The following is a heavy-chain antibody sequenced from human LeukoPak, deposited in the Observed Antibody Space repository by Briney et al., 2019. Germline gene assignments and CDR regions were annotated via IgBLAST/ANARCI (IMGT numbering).Heavy chain of an antibody. V-gene: IGHV4-38-2*02. J-gene: IGHJ2*01. Sequence: SETLSLTCTVSGYSISSGYYWGWIRPPPGKGLEWIGSIYHSGSTYYNPSLKSRVTISVDTSKNQFSLKLSSVTAADTAVYYCARDPSRRDGYREGWYFDLWGRGTLVTVSS. D-gene: IGHD5-24*01. CDR1: GYSISSGYY. CDR3: ARDPSRRDGYREGWYFDL. CDR2: IYHSGST.